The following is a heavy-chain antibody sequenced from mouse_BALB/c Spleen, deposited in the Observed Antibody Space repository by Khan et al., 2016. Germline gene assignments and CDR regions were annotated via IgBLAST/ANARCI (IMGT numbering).Heavy chain of an antibody. V-gene: IGHV7-3*02. D-gene: IGHD2-14*01. CDR3: ARASYRYDAWFAY. Sequence: EVELVESGGGLVQPGGSLRLSCATSGFTFTAYYMSWVRQPPGKALEWLGFIRNKANGYTTEYSASVKGRFTISRDNSQSILYLQMTTLHAEDSATYYCARASYRYDAWFAYWGQGTLVTVSA. CDR1: GFTFTAYY. J-gene: IGHJ3*01. CDR2: IRNKANGYTT.